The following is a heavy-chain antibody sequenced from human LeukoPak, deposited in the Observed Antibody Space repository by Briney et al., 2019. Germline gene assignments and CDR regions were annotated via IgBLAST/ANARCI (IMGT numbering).Heavy chain of an antibody. CDR2: INPNSGGT. V-gene: IGHV1-2*02. Sequence: ASVKVSCKASGYTFTGYYMHWVRQAPGQGLEWMGWINPNSGGTNYAQKFQGRVTMTRDTSIGTAYMELSRLRSDDTAVYYCATGGWWELPRPYAFEIWGQGTMVTVSS. CDR3: ATGGWWELPRPYAFEI. D-gene: IGHD1-26*01. CDR1: GYTFTGYY. J-gene: IGHJ3*02.